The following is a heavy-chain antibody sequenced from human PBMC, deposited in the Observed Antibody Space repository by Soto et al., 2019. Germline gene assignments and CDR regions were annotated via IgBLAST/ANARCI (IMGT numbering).Heavy chain of an antibody. D-gene: IGHD3-9*01. CDR3: ARGGNYDILTGFPYYFDY. CDR2: IYHSGST. Sequence: TLALTCAGFGGSIHSKNWWGLVRPAPRKGLEWIGEIYHSGSTNYNPSLKSRVTISVDKSKNQFSLKLSSVTAADTAVYYCARGGNYDILTGFPYYFDYWGQGTLVTVS. CDR1: GGSIHSKNW. J-gene: IGHJ4*02. V-gene: IGHV4-4*02.